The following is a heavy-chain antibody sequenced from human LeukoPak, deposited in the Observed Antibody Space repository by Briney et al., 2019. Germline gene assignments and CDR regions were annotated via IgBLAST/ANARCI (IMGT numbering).Heavy chain of an antibody. CDR3: ARLPCSGGSCYDFEGL. J-gene: IGHJ4*02. D-gene: IGHD2-15*01. V-gene: IGHV4-59*08. Sequence: SETLSLTCTVSGGSISSYYWSWIRQPPGKGLEWIGYIYYSGSTNYNPSLKSRVTISVDTSKNQFSLKLSSVTPADTAVYYCARLPCSGGSCYDFEGLWGQGTLVTVSS. CDR1: GGSISSYY. CDR2: IYYSGST.